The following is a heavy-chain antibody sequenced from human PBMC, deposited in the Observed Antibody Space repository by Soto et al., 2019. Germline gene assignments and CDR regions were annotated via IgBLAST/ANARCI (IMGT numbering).Heavy chain of an antibody. CDR3: ARGPVYSSAWFDC. CDR1: DGTMTTYY. V-gene: IGHV4-59*01. Sequence: SEPLSLTCRVADGTMTTYYSTWIRKPPGKGLEWIGYFYDSGTTDYNPSLKSRVTMSVDTSKNHFSLKLSSVTAADAAVYYCARGPVYSSAWFDCWGQGTPVTVSS. J-gene: IGHJ4*02. CDR2: FYDSGTT. D-gene: IGHD6-25*01.